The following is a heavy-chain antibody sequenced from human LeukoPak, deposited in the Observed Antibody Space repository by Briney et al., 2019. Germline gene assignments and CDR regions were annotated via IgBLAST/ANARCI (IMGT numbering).Heavy chain of an antibody. Sequence: GGSLRLSCAASGFTFSSYGMHWVRQAPGKGLEWVAVIWYDGSNKYYADSVKGRFTISRDNSKNTLYLQMNSLRAEDTAVYYCARDVTMVRGDDYWGQGTLVTVSS. CDR1: GFTFSSYG. D-gene: IGHD3-10*01. CDR3: ARDVTMVRGDDY. CDR2: IWYDGSNK. V-gene: IGHV3-33*01. J-gene: IGHJ4*02.